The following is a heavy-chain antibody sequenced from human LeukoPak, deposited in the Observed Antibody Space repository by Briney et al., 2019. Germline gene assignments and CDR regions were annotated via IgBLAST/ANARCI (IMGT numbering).Heavy chain of an antibody. CDR3: ARGLYSSGVVDP. J-gene: IGHJ5*02. Sequence: ASVKLSCKASGYTFTSYDINWVRQATGQGLEWMGWMNPNSGNTGYAQKFQGRVTMTRNTSISTAYMELSSLRSEDTAVYYCARGLYSSGVVDPWGQGTLVTVSS. D-gene: IGHD6-19*01. CDR2: MNPNSGNT. V-gene: IGHV1-8*01. CDR1: GYTFTSYD.